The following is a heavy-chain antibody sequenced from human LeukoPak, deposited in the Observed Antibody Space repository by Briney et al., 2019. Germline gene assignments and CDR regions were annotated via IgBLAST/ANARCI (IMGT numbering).Heavy chain of an antibody. D-gene: IGHD2-15*01. CDR3: AKGLQVAEPPDY. CDR1: GFGFSNYV. V-gene: IGHV3-30*18. J-gene: IGHJ4*02. CDR2: ISYDGNNK. Sequence: GRSLTLSCAASGFGFSNYVMYWVRQAPRKGLEWVAVISYDGNNKYYADSVKGRFTISRDNSKNTLYLQMSSLRGEDTAVYYCAKGLQVAEPPDYWGQGILVTVSS.